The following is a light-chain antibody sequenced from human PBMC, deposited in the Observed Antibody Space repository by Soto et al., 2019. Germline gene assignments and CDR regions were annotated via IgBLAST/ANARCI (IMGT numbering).Light chain of an antibody. CDR2: GAS. CDR3: QHYNNWPIT. V-gene: IGKV3D-15*01. Sequence: EIVMTQSPASLSLSPGERATLSCRASQSVSSKLAWYQQKPGQSPRLLIYGASTRATGIPARFSGSGSGPEFTLTITSLQSEDFAVYYCQHYNNWPITFGQGTRLEIK. J-gene: IGKJ5*01. CDR1: QSVSSK.